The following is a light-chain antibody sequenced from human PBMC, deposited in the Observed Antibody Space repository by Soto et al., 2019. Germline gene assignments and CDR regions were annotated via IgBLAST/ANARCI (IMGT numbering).Light chain of an antibody. CDR1: QSIGRE. Sequence: DIQMTQSPSTLSASIGDRVTITCRASQSIGRELAWYQQKPGKAPKLLIYKASSLEGGVPSTFSGSGSGTEFSLTVSSLQPDDFATYYCLQYQIYPLTFGGGTKVDIK. CDR3: LQYQIYPLT. J-gene: IGKJ4*02. V-gene: IGKV1-5*03. CDR2: KAS.